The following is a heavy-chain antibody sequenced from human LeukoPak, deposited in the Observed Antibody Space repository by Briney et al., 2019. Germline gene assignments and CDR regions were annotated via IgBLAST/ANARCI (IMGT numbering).Heavy chain of an antibody. Sequence: ASVKVSCKASGYTFSSYGITWVRQAPGQGLEWMGWISAYHGNTKSAQSLQDRVTMTTDTSTDTAYLELRSLRSDDTAVYYCARVASDGSGTNHFWGQGTLVTVSS. D-gene: IGHD3-10*01. J-gene: IGHJ4*02. CDR2: ISAYHGNT. CDR3: ARVASDGSGTNHF. V-gene: IGHV1-18*01. CDR1: GYTFSSYG.